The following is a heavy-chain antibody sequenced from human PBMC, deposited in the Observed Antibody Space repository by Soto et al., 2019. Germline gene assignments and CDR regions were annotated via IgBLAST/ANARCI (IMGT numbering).Heavy chain of an antibody. D-gene: IGHD3-22*01. CDR1: GFSLSTSGVG. J-gene: IGHJ3*02. CDR2: IYWDDDK. CDR3: AHRRSDYYDSSGSDAFDI. V-gene: IGHV2-5*02. Sequence: QITLKESGPTLVKPTQTLTLTCTFSGFSLSTSGVGVGWIRQPPGKALEWLALIYWDDDKRYSPSLKSRLTITKDXXKXQXXLTMTNMDPVDTATYYCAHRRSDYYDSSGSDAFDIWGQGTMVTVSS.